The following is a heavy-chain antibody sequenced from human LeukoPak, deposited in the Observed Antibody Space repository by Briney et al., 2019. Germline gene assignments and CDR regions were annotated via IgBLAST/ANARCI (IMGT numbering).Heavy chain of an antibody. D-gene: IGHD5-12*01. CDR3: ARDGDSGYDSFDWFDP. Sequence: ASVKVSCKASGYTFSNYGISWARQAPGQGLEWMGWISGYNGNTNYAQKLQGRVTMTTDTSTSTAYMELRSLRSDDTAVYYCARDGDSGYDSFDWFDPWGQGTLVTVSS. V-gene: IGHV1-18*01. CDR2: ISGYNGNT. J-gene: IGHJ5*02. CDR1: GYTFSNYG.